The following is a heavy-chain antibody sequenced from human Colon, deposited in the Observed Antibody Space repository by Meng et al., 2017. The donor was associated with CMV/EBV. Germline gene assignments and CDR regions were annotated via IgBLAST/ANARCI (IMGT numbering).Heavy chain of an antibody. CDR1: GGSFNSGDYY. J-gene: IGHJ4*02. CDR2: VRRKGESYST. CDR3: ARVGFDATGWSEFDY. Sequence: LSLTCTVSGGSFNSGDYYWSWVRQAPGKGLEWVGRVRRKGESYSTEYAASVKGRFTISRDDSKNSLYLQMNSLKTEDTAVYYCARVGFDATGWSEFDYWGQGTLVTVSS. D-gene: IGHD6-19*01. V-gene: IGHV3-72*01.